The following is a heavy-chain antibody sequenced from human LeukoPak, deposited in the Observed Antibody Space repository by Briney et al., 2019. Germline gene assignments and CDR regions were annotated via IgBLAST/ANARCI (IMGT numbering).Heavy chain of an antibody. D-gene: IGHD3-22*01. Sequence: PGGSLRLSCAASEFTFSSYAMSWVRQAPGKGLEWVSTISGSGGSTSYPDSVKGRFTISRDNSRNTLYLQMHSLRAEDTAVYYCAKDHSYYYDSSPSDYWSQGTLVTVSS. CDR2: ISGSGGST. J-gene: IGHJ4*02. CDR3: AKDHSYYYDSSPSDY. CDR1: EFTFSSYA. V-gene: IGHV3-23*01.